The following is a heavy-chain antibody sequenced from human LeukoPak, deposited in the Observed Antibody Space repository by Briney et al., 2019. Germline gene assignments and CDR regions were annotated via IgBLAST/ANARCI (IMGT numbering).Heavy chain of an antibody. CDR3: TRVWGGYDLFDY. Sequence: PGRSLRLSCTASGFTFGDYAMSWVRQAPGKGLEWVGFIRSKVYGGTTEYAASVKGRFTISRDDPKSIAYLQMNSLKTEDTAVYYCTRVWGGYDLFDYWGQGTLVTVSS. CDR1: GFTFGDYA. V-gene: IGHV3-49*04. CDR2: IRSKVYGGTT. D-gene: IGHD5-12*01. J-gene: IGHJ4*02.